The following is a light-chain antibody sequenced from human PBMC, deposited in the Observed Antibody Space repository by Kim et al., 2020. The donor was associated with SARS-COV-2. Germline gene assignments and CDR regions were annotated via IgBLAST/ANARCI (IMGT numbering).Light chain of an antibody. V-gene: IGLV6-57*03. CDR3: QSFDTSVWV. Sequence: GKTVTISCTRSDGSIANNYVQWYQKRPGSAPTTVIYEDNLRPSEVPDRFSGSIDSSSNSASLTISGLKTEDEADYYCQSFDTSVWVFGGGTQLTVL. CDR2: EDN. J-gene: IGLJ3*02. CDR1: DGSIANNY.